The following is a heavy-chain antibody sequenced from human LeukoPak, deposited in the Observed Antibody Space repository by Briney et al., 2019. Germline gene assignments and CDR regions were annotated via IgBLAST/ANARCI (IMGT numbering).Heavy chain of an antibody. Sequence: ASVNVSCKASGYTFTGYYMHWVRQAPGQGLEWMGWINPNSGGTNYAQKFQGRVTMTRDTSISTAYMELSRLRSDDTAVYYCARTGRAAAGPFDYWGQGTLVTVSS. CDR2: INPNSGGT. J-gene: IGHJ4*02. CDR3: ARTGRAAAGPFDY. CDR1: GYTFTGYY. D-gene: IGHD6-13*01. V-gene: IGHV1-2*02.